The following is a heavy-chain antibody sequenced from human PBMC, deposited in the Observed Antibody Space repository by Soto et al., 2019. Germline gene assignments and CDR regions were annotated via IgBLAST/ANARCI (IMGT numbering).Heavy chain of an antibody. V-gene: IGHV2-5*02. Sequence: GSGPTLVNPTQTLTLTCTFSGFSLSTSGVGVGWIRKPPGKALEWLALIYWDDDKRYSPSLKSRLTITKDTSKNQVVLTMTNMDPVDTATYYCAHSRGYCSSTSCATFDYWGQGTLVTVSS. CDR3: AHSRGYCSSTSCATFDY. D-gene: IGHD2-2*01. CDR1: GFSLSTSGVG. J-gene: IGHJ4*02. CDR2: IYWDDDK.